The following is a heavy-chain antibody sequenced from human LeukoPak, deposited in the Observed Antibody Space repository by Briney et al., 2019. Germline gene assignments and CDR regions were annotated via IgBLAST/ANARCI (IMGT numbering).Heavy chain of an antibody. CDR1: GFTFSSYS. D-gene: IGHD3-3*01. CDR3: AKDLYFDFWSGYLSPDY. Sequence: GGSLRLSCAASGFTFSSYSMNWVRQAPGKGLEWVSSISSSSSYIYYADSVKGRFTISRDNAKNSLYLQMNSLRAEDTAKYYCAKDLYFDFWSGYLSPDYWGQGTLVTVSS. CDR2: ISSSSSYI. V-gene: IGHV3-21*04. J-gene: IGHJ4*02.